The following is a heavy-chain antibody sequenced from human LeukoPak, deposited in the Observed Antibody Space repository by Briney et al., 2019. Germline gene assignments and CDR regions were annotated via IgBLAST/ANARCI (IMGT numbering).Heavy chain of an antibody. CDR3: ARFSGPTFAHNRFDP. CDR2: IYPDDSRA. J-gene: IGHJ5*02. Sequence: GESLKISCRGSGYSFFAYWIAWARQMPGKGLEYMGIIYPDDSRARYSPSFQGQVTISVDMSISTAYLQWSSLKASDTAIYFCARFSGPTFAHNRFDPWGQGTLVTVSS. D-gene: IGHD2/OR15-2a*01. CDR1: GYSFFAYW. V-gene: IGHV5-51*01.